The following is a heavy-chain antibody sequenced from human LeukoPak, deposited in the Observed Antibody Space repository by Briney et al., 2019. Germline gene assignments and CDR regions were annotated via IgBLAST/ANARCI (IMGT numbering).Heavy chain of an antibody. J-gene: IGHJ4*02. CDR2: ISYDGSNK. D-gene: IGHD2-15*01. V-gene: IGHV3-30*04. CDR3: AKAVDIVVVVAAVDY. Sequence: PGGSLRLSCAASGFTFSSYAMHWVRQAPGKGLEWVAVISYDGSNKYYADSVKGRFTISRDNSKNTLYLQMNSLRAEDTAVYYCAKAVDIVVVVAAVDYWGQGTLVTVTS. CDR1: GFTFSSYA.